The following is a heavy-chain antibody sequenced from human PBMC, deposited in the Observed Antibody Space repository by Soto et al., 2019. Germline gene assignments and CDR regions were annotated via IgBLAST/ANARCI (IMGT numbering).Heavy chain of an antibody. CDR2: IYFSGTT. V-gene: IGHV4-61*01. D-gene: IGHD5-18*01. Sequence: SETLSLTCTVSGGSVSSISHYWSWIRQPPGKGLEWIGYIYFSGTTNYSPSLKSRVTISIDTSKNQFSLNLSSVTAADTAVYYCAREGYSYAYFDYWGQGNRVTVPQ. CDR3: AREGYSYAYFDY. J-gene: IGHJ4*02. CDR1: GGSVSSISHY.